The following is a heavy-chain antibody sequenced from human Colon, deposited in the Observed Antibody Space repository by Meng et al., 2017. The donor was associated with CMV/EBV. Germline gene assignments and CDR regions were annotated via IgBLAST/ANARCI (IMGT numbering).Heavy chain of an antibody. D-gene: IGHD3-16*01. CDR1: GYNFNKHG. J-gene: IGHJ4*02. Sequence: ASVKVSCKTSGYNFNKHGINWVRQAPGQGLEWMGWINIWNGNIESAQKFQGRITLTTDASTSTAYMELRSLTSDDTAVYYCAKDLFSPGGNSCFDSWGQGTVVTVS. CDR2: INIWNGNI. CDR3: AKDLFSPGGNSCFDS. V-gene: IGHV1-18*01.